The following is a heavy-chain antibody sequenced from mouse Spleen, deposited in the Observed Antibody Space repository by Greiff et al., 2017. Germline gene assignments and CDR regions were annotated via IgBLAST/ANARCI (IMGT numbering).Heavy chain of an antibody. V-gene: IGHV5-17*01. J-gene: IGHJ3*01. D-gene: IGHD2-1*01. CDR1: GFTFSDYG. CDR2: ISSGSSTI. CDR3: ARGGNYGAWFAY. Sequence: EVKVEESGGGLVKPGGSLKLSCAASGFTFSDYGMHWVRQAPEKGLEWVAYISSGSSTIYYADTVKGRFTISRDNAKNTLFLQMTSLRSEDTAMYYCARGGNYGAWFAYWGQGTLVTVSA.